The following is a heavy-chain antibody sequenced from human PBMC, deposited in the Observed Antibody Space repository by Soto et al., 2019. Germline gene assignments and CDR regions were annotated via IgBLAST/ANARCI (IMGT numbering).Heavy chain of an antibody. Sequence: QVQLVESGGGVVQPGRSLRLSCAASGFTLSSYAMHWVRQAPGKGLEWVAVISYDGSNKYYAGSVKGRFTISRDNSKNTLYLQMNSLRAEDTAVYYCASPIPCSGGRCYHPGGQGTLVTVSS. CDR1: GFTLSSYA. V-gene: IGHV3-30-3*01. J-gene: IGHJ4*02. CDR3: ASPIPCSGGRCYHP. D-gene: IGHD2-15*01. CDR2: ISYDGSNK.